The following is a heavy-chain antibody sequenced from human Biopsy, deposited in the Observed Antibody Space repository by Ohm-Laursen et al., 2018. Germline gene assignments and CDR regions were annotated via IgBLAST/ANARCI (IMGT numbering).Heavy chain of an antibody. CDR1: GFTFSNYY. CDR2: IKRDGTTT. Sequence: SLRLSCSASGFTFSNYYMHWVRQAPGKGLLWVPRIKRDGTTTDYAESVKGRFTISRDNAKNTLYLQMNSLRAEDTAVYYCARGGFFAYSTFDYWGRGALVTVSS. J-gene: IGHJ4*02. V-gene: IGHV3-74*01. CDR3: ARGGFFAYSTFDY. D-gene: IGHD4-11*01.